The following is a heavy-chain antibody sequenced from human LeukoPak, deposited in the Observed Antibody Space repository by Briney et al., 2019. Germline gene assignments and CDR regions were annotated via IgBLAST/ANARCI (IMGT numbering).Heavy chain of an antibody. CDR3: AKDVIRKAVAGPFPKYFQH. Sequence: SVKVSCKASGGTFSSCAISWVRQAPGQGLEWMGRIIPIFGTANYAQKFQGRVTITTDESTSTAYMELSSLRSEDTAVYYCAKDVIRKAVAGPFPKYFQHWGQGTLVTVSS. V-gene: IGHV1-69*05. J-gene: IGHJ1*01. CDR2: IIPIFGTA. CDR1: GGTFSSCA. D-gene: IGHD6-19*01.